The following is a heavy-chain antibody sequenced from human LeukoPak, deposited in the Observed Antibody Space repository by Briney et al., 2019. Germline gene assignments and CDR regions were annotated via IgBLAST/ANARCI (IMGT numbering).Heavy chain of an antibody. CDR2: IYTSGST. V-gene: IGHV4-4*07. J-gene: IGHJ4*02. CDR3: ARGPRNSDWYSIDY. CDR1: GGSISSYF. Sequence: SETLSLTCTVSGGSISSYFWCWIRQPAGKGLEWIGRIYTSGSTDYNPSLKSRVTMSVDTSKNQFSLKLNSVTAADTAVYYCARGPRNSDWYSIDYWGQGTLATVSS. D-gene: IGHD6-19*01.